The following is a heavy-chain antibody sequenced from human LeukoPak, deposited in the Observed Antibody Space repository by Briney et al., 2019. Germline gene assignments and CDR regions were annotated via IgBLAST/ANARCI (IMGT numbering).Heavy chain of an antibody. CDR1: GFTFSSYW. Sequence: GGSLRLSCAASGFTFSSYWMSWVRQAPGKGLEWVANIKQDGSEKYYVDSVKGRFTITRDNAKNSLYLQMNSLRAEDTAVYYCARDKIVGATYFDYWGQGTLVTASS. CDR2: IKQDGSEK. CDR3: ARDKIVGATYFDY. D-gene: IGHD1-26*01. J-gene: IGHJ4*02. V-gene: IGHV3-7*01.